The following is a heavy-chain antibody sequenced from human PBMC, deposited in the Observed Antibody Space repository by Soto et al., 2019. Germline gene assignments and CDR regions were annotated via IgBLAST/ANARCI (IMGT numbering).Heavy chain of an antibody. CDR2: IYYSGNT. Sequence: SETLSLTCTVSGGSISNYYWSWIRQPPGKGLEWIGNIYYSGNTNYNPSLESRVTISVDTSKNQFSLKLSSVTAADTAVYYCARSCPFDYWGQGTLVTVSS. V-gene: IGHV4-59*01. CDR1: GGSISNYY. CDR3: ARSCPFDY. J-gene: IGHJ4*02.